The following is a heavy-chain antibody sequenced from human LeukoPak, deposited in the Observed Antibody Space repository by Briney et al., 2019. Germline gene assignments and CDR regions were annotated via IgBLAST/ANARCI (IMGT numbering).Heavy chain of an antibody. CDR2: IYYSGSI. CDR1: GDSITNHY. Sequence: SETLSLTCIVSGDSITNHYWSLIRRPPGKGLEWIVYIYYSGSINYNPSLKSRVTISVDTSRNQFSMKLNSVTAADTAVYYCGGAGGLSNLVAVFDYWGQGTLVTVSS. D-gene: IGHD2-8*02. CDR3: GGAGGLSNLVAVFDY. V-gene: IGHV4-59*11. J-gene: IGHJ4*02.